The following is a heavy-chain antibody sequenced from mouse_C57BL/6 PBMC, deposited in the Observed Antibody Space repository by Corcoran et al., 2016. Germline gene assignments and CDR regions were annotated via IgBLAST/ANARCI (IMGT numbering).Heavy chain of an antibody. V-gene: IGHV3-6*01. CDR1: GYSITSGYY. CDR2: ISYDGSN. D-gene: IGHD1-1*01. Sequence: DVQLQESGPGLVKPSQSLSLTCSVTGYSITSGYYWNWIRQFPGNKLEWMGYISYDGSNNYNPSLKNRISITRDTSKNQFFLKLNSVTTEDTATYYCARGRDYYGSSYAWFAYWGQGTLVTVSA. J-gene: IGHJ3*01. CDR3: ARGRDYYGSSYAWFAY.